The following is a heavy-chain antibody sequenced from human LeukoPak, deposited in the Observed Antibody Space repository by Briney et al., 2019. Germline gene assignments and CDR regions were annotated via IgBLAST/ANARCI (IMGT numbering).Heavy chain of an antibody. Sequence: PSETLSLTCTVSGGSISSYYWSWIRQAPGKGLEWIGYIYYSGITNYNPSLQSRVTISVDTPKNQFSLKLSSVTAADTAVYYCARSGTLTGYLFWGQGTLVTVSS. J-gene: IGHJ4*02. V-gene: IGHV4-59*01. CDR1: GGSISSYY. CDR2: IYYSGIT. D-gene: IGHD3-9*01. CDR3: ARSGTLTGYLF.